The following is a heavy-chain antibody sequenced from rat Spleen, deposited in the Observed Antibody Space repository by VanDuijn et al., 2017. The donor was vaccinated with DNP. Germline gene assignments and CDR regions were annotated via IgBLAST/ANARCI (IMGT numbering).Heavy chain of an antibody. CDR3: ASSYFYDGSYYPFAY. CDR1: GFTFSSYW. CDR2: INTDGGST. J-gene: IGHJ3*01. Sequence: EVQLVETGGGLVQPGRSLKLSCVASGFTFSSYWMYWLRQAPGKGLEWVASINTDGGSTYYPDSVKGRFTISRDNAENTVYLQMDSLRSEDTATYYCASSYFYDGSYYPFAYWGQGTLVTVSS. D-gene: IGHD1-12*02. V-gene: IGHV5-58*01.